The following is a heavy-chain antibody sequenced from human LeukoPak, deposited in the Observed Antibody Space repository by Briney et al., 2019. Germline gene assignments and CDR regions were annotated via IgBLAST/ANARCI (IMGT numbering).Heavy chain of an antibody. D-gene: IGHD1-26*01. Sequence: SETLSLTCTVSVGSISSIRYYWGCIPPPPEKGLEWIGRIHYSGSTSSKPPLKSGITIPVDTSKSQFSLKMSSVTAAHTGVYYCARQCLLGATGAGRLDPWGQGALVTVSS. V-gene: IGHV4-39*01. CDR1: VGSISSIRYY. CDR3: ARQCLLGATGAGRLDP. J-gene: IGHJ5*02. CDR2: IHYSGST.